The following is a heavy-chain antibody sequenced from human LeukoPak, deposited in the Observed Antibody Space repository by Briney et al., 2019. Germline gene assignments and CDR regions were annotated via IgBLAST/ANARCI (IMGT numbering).Heavy chain of an antibody. J-gene: IGHJ4*02. Sequence: GGSLRLSCAASGFTVSSNYMSWVRQAPGKGLEWVSVVYSGGSTHYADSVKGRFTISRDNSKNTLYLHMNSLRAEDTAVYYCATADSGSYYSGFDYWGQGTEVTVSS. CDR1: GFTVSSNY. CDR2: VYSGGST. CDR3: ATADSGSYYSGFDY. V-gene: IGHV3-66*01. D-gene: IGHD1-26*01.